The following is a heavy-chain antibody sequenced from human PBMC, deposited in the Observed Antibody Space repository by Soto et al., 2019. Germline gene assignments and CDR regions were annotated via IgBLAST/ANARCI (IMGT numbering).Heavy chain of an antibody. V-gene: IGHV3-13*01. CDR3: ARADGSLLPYFDH. CDR1: GFTFSSYD. Sequence: EVQLVESGGGLVQPGGSLRLSCAASGFTFSSYDMHWVRQATGKGLEWVSAIGTAGDTYYPGSVKGRFTISRENAKNSLYLQMNSLSAGDTAVYYCARADGSLLPYFDHWGRGTLVTVSS. J-gene: IGHJ2*01. CDR2: IGTAGDT. D-gene: IGHD3-10*01.